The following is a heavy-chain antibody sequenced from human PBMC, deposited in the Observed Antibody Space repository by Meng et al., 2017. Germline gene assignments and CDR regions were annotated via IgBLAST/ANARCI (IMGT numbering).Heavy chain of an antibody. V-gene: IGHV1-69-2*01. J-gene: IGHJ4*02. Sequence: VRLVQSGAVVKTPGATVKISCKASGYTFTDYYMNWVQQAPGKGLEWMGLVDPEDGETIYAEKFQGRVTITADTSTDTAYMELSSLRSEDTAVYYCATGDRDYDFWSGYYSNWGQGTLVTVSS. CDR3: ATGDRDYDFWSGYYSN. CDR2: VDPEDGET. D-gene: IGHD3-3*01. CDR1: GYTFTDYY.